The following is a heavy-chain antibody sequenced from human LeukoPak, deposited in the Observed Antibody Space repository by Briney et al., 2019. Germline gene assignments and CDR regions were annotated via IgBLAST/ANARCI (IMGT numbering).Heavy chain of an antibody. V-gene: IGHV3-53*01. Sequence: HPGGSLRLSCAASGFTVSTNYMTWVRQAPGKGLEWVSVIYSGGATNYADSVKGRFTISRDKSKDSLYLQMNSLRAEDTAVYYCASSELRVYYHGFDVWGQGTTVTVSS. CDR2: IYSGGAT. D-gene: IGHD3-10*01. J-gene: IGHJ6*02. CDR3: ASSELRVYYHGFDV. CDR1: GFTVSTNY.